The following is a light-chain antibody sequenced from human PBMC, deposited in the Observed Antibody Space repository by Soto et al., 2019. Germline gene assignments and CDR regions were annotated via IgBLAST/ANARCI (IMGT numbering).Light chain of an antibody. J-gene: IGKJ1*01. CDR3: QHYYNAPSA. CDR2: DAS. V-gene: IGKV1-27*01. CDR1: QGITNS. Sequence: DIQMTQSPSSLSASVGDRVTITCRASQGITNSLAWYQQRPGKVPKLLIYDASTLQSGVPSRFSGSGFGIDFTLTISSLQAEDVASYYCQHYYNAPSAFGQGTKV.